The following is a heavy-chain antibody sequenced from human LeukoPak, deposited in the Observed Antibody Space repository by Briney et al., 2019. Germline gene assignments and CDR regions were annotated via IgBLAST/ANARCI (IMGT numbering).Heavy chain of an antibody. CDR1: GYTFTSYD. Sequence: ASVKVSCKASGYTFTSYDINWVRQATGQGLEWMGWMNPNSGNTGYAQKFPGRVTMTRNTSISTAYMELSSLRSEDTAVYYCARAYDSSGSDAIDIWGQGTMVTVSS. V-gene: IGHV1-8*01. D-gene: IGHD3-22*01. CDR2: MNPNSGNT. CDR3: ARAYDSSGSDAIDI. J-gene: IGHJ3*02.